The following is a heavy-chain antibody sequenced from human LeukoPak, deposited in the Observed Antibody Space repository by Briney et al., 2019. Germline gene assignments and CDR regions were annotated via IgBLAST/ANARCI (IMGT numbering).Heavy chain of an antibody. J-gene: IGHJ3*02. V-gene: IGHV1-18*01. Sequence: ASVKVSCKASGYTFTSYGISWVRQAPGQGLEWMGWISAYNGNTNYAQKLQGRVTMTTDTSTSTAYMELSSLRSEDTAVYHCATPIVGAPNDAFDIWGQGTMVTVSS. CDR2: ISAYNGNT. D-gene: IGHD1-26*01. CDR3: ATPIVGAPNDAFDI. CDR1: GYTFTSYG.